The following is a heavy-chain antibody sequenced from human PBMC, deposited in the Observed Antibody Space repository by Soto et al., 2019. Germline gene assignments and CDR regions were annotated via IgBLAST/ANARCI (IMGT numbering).Heavy chain of an antibody. CDR2: ISWNSGSI. Sequence: GGSLRLSCAGSGFTFDDNAMHWVRQAPGKGLEWVSGISWNSGSIGYADSVKGRFTISRDNAKNSLFLQMNSLRAEDTALYYCVKEGRLGSSWPDKWFDPWGQGTLVTVSS. D-gene: IGHD6-13*01. CDR3: VKEGRLGSSWPDKWFDP. CDR1: GFTFDDNA. V-gene: IGHV3-9*01. J-gene: IGHJ5*02.